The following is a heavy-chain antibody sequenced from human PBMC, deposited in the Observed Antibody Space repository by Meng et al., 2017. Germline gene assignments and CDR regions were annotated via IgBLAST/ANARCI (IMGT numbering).Heavy chain of an antibody. Sequence: SETLSLTCTVSGGSISSYYWSWIRQPPGKGLEWIGYIYYSGSTNYNPSLKSRVTISVDTSKNQFSLKLSSVTAADTAVYYCARDFSYDKAGFAYWGPGKLV. CDR1: GGSISSYY. CDR3: ARDFSYDKAGFAY. V-gene: IGHV4-59*01. CDR2: IYYSGST. J-gene: IGHJ4*01. D-gene: IGHD3-22*01.